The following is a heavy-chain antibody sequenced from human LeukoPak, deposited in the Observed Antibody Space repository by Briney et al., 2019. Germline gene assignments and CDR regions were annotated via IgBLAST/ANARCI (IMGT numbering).Heavy chain of an antibody. CDR2: IYYSGST. CDR1: GGSISSYY. J-gene: IGHJ4*02. Sequence: PSETLSLTCTVSGGSISSYYWSWIRQPPGKGLEWIGYIYYSGSTNYNPSLKSRVTISVDTSKNQFSLKLSSVTAADTAVYYCARGGRYFDWLPQADYWGQGTLVTVSS. D-gene: IGHD3-9*01. CDR3: ARGGRYFDWLPQADY. V-gene: IGHV4-59*08.